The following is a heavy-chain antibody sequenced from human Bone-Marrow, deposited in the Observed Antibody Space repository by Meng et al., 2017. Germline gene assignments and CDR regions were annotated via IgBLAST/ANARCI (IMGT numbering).Heavy chain of an antibody. CDR1: GGSISDRSYY. J-gene: IGHJ4*02. CDR2: IYYFGDT. D-gene: IGHD5-18*01. Sequence: QLQLQESGPGLVKPSETLSLTCTVSGGSISDRSYYWGWIRQPPGKGLEWVGSIYYFGDTFYSPSLRSRVTISVDTSKNQFSLKLSSVTAADTAVFYCARHKGNSYGYLYFDYWGQGILVARLL. CDR3: ARHKGNSYGYLYFDY. V-gene: IGHV4-39*01.